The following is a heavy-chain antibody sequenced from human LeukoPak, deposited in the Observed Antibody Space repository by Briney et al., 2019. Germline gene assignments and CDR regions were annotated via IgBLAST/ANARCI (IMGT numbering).Heavy chain of an antibody. V-gene: IGHV4-61*01. D-gene: IGHD2-15*01. CDR2: IYYSGST. CDR3: ARGGIRADCYSFDY. CDR1: GGSVSSGSYY. Sequence: PSETLSLTCTASGGSVSSGSYYWSWIRQPPGKGLEWIGYIYYSGSTNYNPSLKSRVTISVDTSKNQFSLKLSSVTAADTAVYYCARGGIRADCYSFDYWGQGTLVTVSS. J-gene: IGHJ4*02.